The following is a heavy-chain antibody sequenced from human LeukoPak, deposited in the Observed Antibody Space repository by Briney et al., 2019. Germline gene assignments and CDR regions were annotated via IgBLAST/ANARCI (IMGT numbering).Heavy chain of an antibody. D-gene: IGHD3-22*01. CDR1: GFTFSSYS. J-gene: IGHJ3*02. V-gene: IGHV3-48*04. Sequence: GGSLRLSCAASGFTFSSYSMNWVRQAPGKGLEWVSYISSSSSTIYYADSVKGRFTISRDNAKNSLYPQMNSLRAEDTAVYYCARPSLYYYDSSDRGAFDIWGQGTMVTVSS. CDR2: ISSSSSTI. CDR3: ARPSLYYYDSSDRGAFDI.